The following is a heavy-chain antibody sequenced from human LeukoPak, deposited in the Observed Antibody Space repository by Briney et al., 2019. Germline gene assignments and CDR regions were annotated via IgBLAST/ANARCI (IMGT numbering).Heavy chain of an antibody. CDR2: ISGSGGST. CDR1: GFTFSSYA. CDR3: AKQTTFPGSYHLANFDY. Sequence: GGSLRLSCAASGFTFSSYAMGWVRQAPGKGLEWVSAISGSGGSTYYADSVKGRFTISRDNSKNTLYLQMNSLRAEDTAVYYCAKQTTFPGSYHLANFDYWGQGTLVTVSS. J-gene: IGHJ4*02. D-gene: IGHD3-10*01. V-gene: IGHV3-23*01.